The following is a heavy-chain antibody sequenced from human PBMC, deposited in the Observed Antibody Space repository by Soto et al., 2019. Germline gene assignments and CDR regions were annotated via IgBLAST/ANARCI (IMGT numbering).Heavy chain of an antibody. Sequence: GSLRLSCAASGFTFISYGIRFFRHSAGKGLEWVAVISYDGSNKYYADSVKGRFTISRDNSKNTLYLQMNSLRAEDTAVYYCAKDGGSYYGYYFDYWGQGTLVTVSS. V-gene: IGHV3-30*18. CDR3: AKDGGSYYGYYFDY. J-gene: IGHJ4*02. D-gene: IGHD1-26*01. CDR2: ISYDGSNK. CDR1: GFTFISYG.